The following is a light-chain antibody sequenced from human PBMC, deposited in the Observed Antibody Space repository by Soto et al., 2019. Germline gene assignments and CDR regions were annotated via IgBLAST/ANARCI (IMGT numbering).Light chain of an antibody. J-gene: IGLJ3*02. CDR1: MSDVGAYNL. CDR3: RDYAGRSNLV. Sequence: QSALTQPASVSGSAGQSITIFCSGTMSDVGAYNLVSWYQQHPGTAPQLIIYEVRNRPSGISPRFSGSTSGNTASLTISGLHPEDAGDYYCRDYAGRSNLVFGGGTKVTVL. V-gene: IGLV2-14*01. CDR2: EVR.